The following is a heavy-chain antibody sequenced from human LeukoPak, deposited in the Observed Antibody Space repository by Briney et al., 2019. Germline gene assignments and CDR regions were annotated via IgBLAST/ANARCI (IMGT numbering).Heavy chain of an antibody. CDR2: IYHSGST. V-gene: IGHV4-4*02. CDR3: AREVVLVRGVIND. D-gene: IGHD3-10*01. J-gene: IGHJ4*02. Sequence: SETLSLTCAVPGGSISSSNWWSWVRQPPGKGLEWIGEIYHSGSTNYNPSLKSRVTISVDKSKNQFSLKLSSVTAADTAVYYCAREVVLVRGVINDWGQGTLVTVSS. CDR1: GGSISSSNW.